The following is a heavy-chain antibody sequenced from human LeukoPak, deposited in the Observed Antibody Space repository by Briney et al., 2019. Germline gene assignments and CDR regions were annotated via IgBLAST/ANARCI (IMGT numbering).Heavy chain of an antibody. CDR2: ISGSGGST. CDR3: ASELRYFDWFTGGARYNWFDP. V-gene: IGHV3-23*01. CDR1: AFTFSSYA. Sequence: GGSLRLSCAASAFTFSSYAMSWVRQAPGKGLEWVSAISGSGGSTYYADSVKGRFTISRDNSKNTLYLQMNSLRAEDTAVYYCASELRYFDWFTGGARYNWFDPWGQGTLVTVSS. D-gene: IGHD3-9*01. J-gene: IGHJ5*02.